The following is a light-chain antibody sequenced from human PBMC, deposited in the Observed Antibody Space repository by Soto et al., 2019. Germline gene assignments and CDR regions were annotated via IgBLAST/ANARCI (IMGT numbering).Light chain of an antibody. J-gene: IGLJ2*01. CDR1: SSNIGSNT. CDR3: AAWDDSLKGLV. V-gene: IGLV1-44*01. CDR2: SNN. Sequence: QAVVTQPPSASGTPGQRVTISCSGSSSNIGSNTVNWYQQLPGTAPKLLIYSNNQRPSGVPDRFSGSKSGTSGSLAISGLQSEDEADYYCAAWDDSLKGLVFGGGTKLTVL.